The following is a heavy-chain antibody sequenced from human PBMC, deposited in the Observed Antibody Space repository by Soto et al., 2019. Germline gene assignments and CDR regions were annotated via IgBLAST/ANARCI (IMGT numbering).Heavy chain of an antibody. Sequence: GGSLRLSCVASGFTFPAYTMNWVRQAPGKGLEWVSSIGNDPSYLYYAGSVKGRFTISRDNAKNSLYLQMNSLRAEDTALYYCAKFVLSNVDTAMVSPFDYWGQGTLVTVSS. CDR3: AKFVLSNVDTAMVSPFDY. J-gene: IGHJ4*02. CDR1: GFTFPAYT. D-gene: IGHD5-18*01. CDR2: IGNDPSYL. V-gene: IGHV3-21*04.